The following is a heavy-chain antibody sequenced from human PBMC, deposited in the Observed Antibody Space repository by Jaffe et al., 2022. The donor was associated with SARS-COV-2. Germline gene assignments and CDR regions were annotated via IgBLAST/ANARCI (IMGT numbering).Heavy chain of an antibody. CDR2: ISYDGSNK. D-gene: IGHD3-22*01. CDR3: AKDGADLYYYDSSGYPDY. Sequence: QVQLVESGGGVVQPGRSLRLSCAASGFTFSSYGMHWVRQAPGKGLEWVAVISYDGSNKYYADSVKGRFTISRDNSKNTLYLQMNSLRAEDTAVYYCAKDGADLYYYDSSGYPDYWGQGTLVTVSS. CDR1: GFTFSSYG. V-gene: IGHV3-30*18. J-gene: IGHJ4*02.